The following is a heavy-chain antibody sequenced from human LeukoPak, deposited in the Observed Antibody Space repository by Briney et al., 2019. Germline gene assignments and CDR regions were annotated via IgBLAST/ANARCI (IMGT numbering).Heavy chain of an antibody. CDR3: ARDQRGFSYSKYYFDY. J-gene: IGHJ4*02. CDR1: GFSFSSYG. V-gene: IGHV3-33*01. Sequence: PGGSLRLSCAESGFSFSSYGMHWVRQAPGKGLEWVAVIWYDGTNKYYADSVKGRFTISRDNPKNTLYLQMNSLRAEDMAVYYCARDQRGFSYSKYYFDYWGQGTLVTVSS. CDR2: IWYDGTNK. D-gene: IGHD5-18*01.